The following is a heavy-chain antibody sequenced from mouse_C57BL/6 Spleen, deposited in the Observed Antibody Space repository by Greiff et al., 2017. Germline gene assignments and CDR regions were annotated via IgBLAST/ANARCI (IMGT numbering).Heavy chain of an antibody. J-gene: IGHJ3*01. V-gene: IGHV1-22*01. CDR2: INPNNGGT. D-gene: IGHD2-4*01. CDR3: ARDDYGTWFAY. CDR1: GYTFTDYN. Sequence: VQLQQSGPELVKPGASVKMSCKASGYTFTDYNMHWVKQSHGKSLEWIGYINPNNGGTSYNKKFKGKATLTVNKSSSTAYMELRSLTSEESAVYYCARDDYGTWFAYWGQGTLVTVSA.